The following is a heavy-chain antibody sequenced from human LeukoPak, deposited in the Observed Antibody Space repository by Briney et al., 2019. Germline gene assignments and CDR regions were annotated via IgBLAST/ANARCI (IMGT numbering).Heavy chain of an antibody. D-gene: IGHD2-2*01. CDR1: GYTLTELS. V-gene: IGHV1-24*01. J-gene: IGHJ3*02. CDR3: AAVSTRLDAFDI. Sequence: ASVKVSCKVSGYTLTELSMHWVRQAPGKGLEWMGGFDPEDGETIYAQKFQGRVTMTRDTSTSTVYMELSSLRSEDTAVYYCAAVSTRLDAFDIWGQGTMVTVSS. CDR2: FDPEDGET.